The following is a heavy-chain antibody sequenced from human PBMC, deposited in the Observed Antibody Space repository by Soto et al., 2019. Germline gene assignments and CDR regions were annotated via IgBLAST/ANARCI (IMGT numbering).Heavy chain of an antibody. J-gene: IGHJ4*02. CDR3: ARWGGSATVPYFDY. D-gene: IGHD3-10*01. CDR1: GFTFSSYA. V-gene: IGHV3-23*01. CDR2: VSGSGGST. Sequence: PGGSLRLSCAASGFTFSSYAMSWVRQAPGKGLEWISAVSGSGGSTYYADSMKGRFTISRDNSKNTVYLQMDSLRAEDTAVYYCARWGGSATVPYFDYWGQGILVTVSS.